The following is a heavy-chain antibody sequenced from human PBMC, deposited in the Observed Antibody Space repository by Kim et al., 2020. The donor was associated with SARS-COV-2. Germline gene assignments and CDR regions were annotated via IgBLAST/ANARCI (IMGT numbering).Heavy chain of an antibody. V-gene: IGHV3-30*04. D-gene: IGHD1-1*01. CDR2: ISYDGSNK. CDR3: AREWRWNEGWFDP. J-gene: IGHJ5*02. CDR1: GFTFSSYA. Sequence: GGSLRLSCAASGFTFSSYAMHWVRQAPGKGLEWVAVISYDGSNKYYADSVKGRFTISRDNSKNTLYLQMNSLRAEDTAVYYCAREWRWNEGWFDPWGQGTLVTVSS.